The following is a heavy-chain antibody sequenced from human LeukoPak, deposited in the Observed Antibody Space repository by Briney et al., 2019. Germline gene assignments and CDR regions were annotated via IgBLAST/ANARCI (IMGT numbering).Heavy chain of an antibody. Sequence: GASVTVSCTASGYTFTSYYMHWVRQAPGQGLEWMGIINPSGGSTSYAQKFQGRVTMTRDTSTSTVYMELSSLRSEDTAVYYCAVYGDSYFDYWGQGTLVTVSS. J-gene: IGHJ4*02. D-gene: IGHD4-17*01. V-gene: IGHV1-46*01. CDR3: AVYGDSYFDY. CDR2: INPSGGST. CDR1: GYTFTSYY.